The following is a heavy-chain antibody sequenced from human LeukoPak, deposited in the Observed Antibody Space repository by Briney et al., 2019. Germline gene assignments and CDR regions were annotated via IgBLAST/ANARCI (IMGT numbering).Heavy chain of an antibody. V-gene: IGHV3-66*01. CDR3: ATGVAAAGRGGY. CDR2: IYSGGST. D-gene: IGHD6-13*01. Sequence: GGSLRLSCAASGFTVRSNHMSWVRQAPGKGLEWVSVIYSGGSTYYADSVKGRFTISRDNSKDTLDLQMNSLRAEDTAVYYCATGVAAAGRGGYWGQGTLVTVSS. J-gene: IGHJ4*02. CDR1: GFTVRSNH.